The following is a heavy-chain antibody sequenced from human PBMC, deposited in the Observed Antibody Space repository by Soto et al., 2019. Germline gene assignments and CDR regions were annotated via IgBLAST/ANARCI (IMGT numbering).Heavy chain of an antibody. CDR3: ARAWEPYYYYYGMDV. J-gene: IGHJ6*02. CDR2: IIPIFGTA. V-gene: IGHV1-69*13. Sequence: ASVKVSCKASGGTFSSYAISWVRQAPGQGLEWMGGIIPIFGTANYAQKFQGRVTITADESTSTAYMELSSLRSEDTAVYYCARAWEPYYYYYGMDVWGQGTTVTVSS. D-gene: IGHD1-26*01. CDR1: GGTFSSYA.